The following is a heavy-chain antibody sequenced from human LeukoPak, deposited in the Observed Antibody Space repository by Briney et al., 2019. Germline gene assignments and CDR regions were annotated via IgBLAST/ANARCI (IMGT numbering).Heavy chain of an antibody. D-gene: IGHD3-3*01. V-gene: IGHV1-8*01. J-gene: IGHJ4*02. Sequence: ASVKVSCKASGYTFTSYDINWVRQATGQGLEWMGWMNPNSGNTGYAQKFQGRVTMTRNTSISTAYMELSSLRSEDTAVYYCARGIFLVTIFGVVIISEPFDYWGQGTLVTVSS. CDR3: ARGIFLVTIFGVVIISEPFDY. CDR2: MNPNSGNT. CDR1: GYTFTSYD.